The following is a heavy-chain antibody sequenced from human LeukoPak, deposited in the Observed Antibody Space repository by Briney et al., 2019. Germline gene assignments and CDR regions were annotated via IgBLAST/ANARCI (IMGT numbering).Heavy chain of an antibody. Sequence: GESLKISCAASGFTFSSYAMSWVRQAPGKGLEWVSAISGSGGSTYYADSVKGRFTISRDNSKNTLYLQMNSLRAEDTAVYYCAKARMVRGVSGMDVWGQGTTVTVSS. V-gene: IGHV3-23*01. CDR2: ISGSGGST. CDR3: AKARMVRGVSGMDV. D-gene: IGHD3-10*01. J-gene: IGHJ6*02. CDR1: GFTFSSYA.